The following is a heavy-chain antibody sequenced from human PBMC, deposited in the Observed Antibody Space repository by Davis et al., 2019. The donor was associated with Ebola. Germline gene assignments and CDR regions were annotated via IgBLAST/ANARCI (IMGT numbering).Heavy chain of an antibody. Sequence: AASVKVSCKASGYTFTSYGISWVRQAPGQGLEWMGWISAYNGNTNYAQKLQGRVTMTTDTSTSTAYMELSSLRSEDTAVYYCARATFGYNSGWYADYWGQGTLVTVSS. CDR1: GYTFTSYG. D-gene: IGHD6-19*01. V-gene: IGHV1-18*01. J-gene: IGHJ4*02. CDR3: ARATFGYNSGWYADY. CDR2: ISAYNGNT.